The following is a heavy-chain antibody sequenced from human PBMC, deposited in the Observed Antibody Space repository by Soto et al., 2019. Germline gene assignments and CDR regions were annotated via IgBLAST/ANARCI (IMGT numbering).Heavy chain of an antibody. CDR1: GYTFTNHG. V-gene: IGHV1-18*01. Sequence: QVQLVQSGAEVRKPGASVKVSCKASGYTFTNHGISWIRQAPGQGLEWLGWISGNNGKTKYVQRLQGRVNMTTDTSTNTAYMELRSLVSDYTDVYYCARDVYPLAHYFDYWGQGTLVTVSS. CDR2: ISGNNGKT. CDR3: ARDVYPLAHYFDY. J-gene: IGHJ4*02.